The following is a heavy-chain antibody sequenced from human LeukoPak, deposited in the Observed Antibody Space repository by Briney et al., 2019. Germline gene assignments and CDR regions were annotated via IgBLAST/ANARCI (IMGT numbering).Heavy chain of an antibody. V-gene: IGHV4-39*07. CDR1: GGSISSSSYY. CDR2: IYYSGST. D-gene: IGHD4-17*01. J-gene: IGHJ4*02. CDR3: AREVYYGDYLDY. Sequence: SETLSLTCTVSGGSISSSSYYWGWIRQPPGKGLEWIGSIYYSGSTYYNPSLKSRVTISVDTSKNQFSLKLSSVTAADTAVYYCAREVYYGDYLDYWGQGTLVTVSS.